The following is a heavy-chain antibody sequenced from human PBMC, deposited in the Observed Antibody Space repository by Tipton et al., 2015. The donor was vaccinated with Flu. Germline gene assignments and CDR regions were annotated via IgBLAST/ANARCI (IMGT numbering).Heavy chain of an antibody. CDR2: ISSSGSTI. CDR3: ARENSGSYVSAFDI. D-gene: IGHD1-26*01. J-gene: IGHJ3*02. V-gene: IGHV3-11*01. Sequence: SLRLSCAASGFTFSDYYMSWIRQAPGKGLEWVSYISSSGSTIYYADSVKGRFTISRDNAKNSLYLRMNSLRAEDTAVYYCARENSGSYVSAFDIWGQGTMVTVSS. CDR1: GFTFSDYY.